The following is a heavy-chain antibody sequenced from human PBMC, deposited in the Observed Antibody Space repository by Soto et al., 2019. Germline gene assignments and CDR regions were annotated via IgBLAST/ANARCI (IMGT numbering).Heavy chain of an antibody. CDR2: ISSYNGDT. J-gene: IGHJ6*02. D-gene: IGHD5-12*01. V-gene: IGHV1-18*01. CDR1: GGTFSSYA. Sequence: ASVKVSCKASGGTFSSYAISWVRQAPGQGPEWMGWISSYNGDTNYAQTFQGRVTMTTDTSTSTAYMELRSLRSDDTAVYYCAREGVATYYYYGMDVWGQGTPVTVSS. CDR3: AREGVATYYYYGMDV.